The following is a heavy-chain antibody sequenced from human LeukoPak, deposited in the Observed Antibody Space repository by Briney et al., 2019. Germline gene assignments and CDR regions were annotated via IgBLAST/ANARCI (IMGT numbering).Heavy chain of an antibody. J-gene: IGHJ4*02. Sequence: GGSLRLSCAASGFTFSSYGMHWVRQAPGKGLEWVAVIWYDGSNKYYADSVKGRFTISRGNSKNTLYLQMNSLRAEDTAVYYCARDQRALGYSYGFDYWGQGTLVTVSS. CDR3: ARDQRALGYSYGFDY. CDR2: IWYDGSNK. V-gene: IGHV3-33*01. CDR1: GFTFSSYG. D-gene: IGHD5-18*01.